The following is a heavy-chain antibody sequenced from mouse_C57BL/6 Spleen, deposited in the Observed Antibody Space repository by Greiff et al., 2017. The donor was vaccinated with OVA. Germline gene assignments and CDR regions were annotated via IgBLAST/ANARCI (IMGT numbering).Heavy chain of an antibody. CDR2: IDPNSGGT. D-gene: IGHD2-5*01. CDR1: GYTFTSYW. Sequence: QVQLQQPGAELVKPGASVKLSCKASGYTFTSYWMHWVKQRPGRGLEWIGRIDPNSGGTTYNEKFKSKATLTVDKPSSTAYMQLSSLTSEDSAVYDCARGPPYYSNGGYFDVWGTGTTVTVSS. V-gene: IGHV1-72*01. J-gene: IGHJ1*03. CDR3: ARGPPYYSNGGYFDV.